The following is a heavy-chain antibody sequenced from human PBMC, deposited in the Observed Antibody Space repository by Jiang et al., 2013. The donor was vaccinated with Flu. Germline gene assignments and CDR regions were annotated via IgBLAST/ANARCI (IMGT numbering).Heavy chain of an antibody. V-gene: IGHV4-59*08. CDR2: IYYSGST. D-gene: IGHD5-18*01. J-gene: IGHJ4*02. CDR1: GGSISSYY. CDR3: ATSGGYSYGSFDY. Sequence: PGLVKPSETLSLTCTVSGGSISSYYWSWIRQPPGKGLEWIGYIYYSGSTNYNPSLKSRVTISVDTSKNQFSLKLSSVTAADTAVYYCATSGGYSYGSFDYWGQGTLVTVSS.